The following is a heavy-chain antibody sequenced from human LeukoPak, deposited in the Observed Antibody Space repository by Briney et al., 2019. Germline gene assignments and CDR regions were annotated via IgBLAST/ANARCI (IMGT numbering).Heavy chain of an antibody. D-gene: IGHD5-24*01. CDR1: GFTVNKNY. Sequence: GGSLRLSCAASGFTVNKNYMSWVRQAPGKGLEWVSVIYTGGSTYYADSVKGRFTISRDNSKNTLYLQMSSLRVEDTAVYYCARVKRDGYNPTWVDNWGQGTLVTVSS. J-gene: IGHJ4*02. CDR2: IYTGGST. CDR3: ARVKRDGYNPTWVDN. V-gene: IGHV3-53*01.